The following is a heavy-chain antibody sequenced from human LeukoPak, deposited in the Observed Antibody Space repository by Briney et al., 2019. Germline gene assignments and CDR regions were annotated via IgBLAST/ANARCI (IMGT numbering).Heavy chain of an antibody. CDR1: GYSISSGYY. CDR3: ARQDYYDSSRFDP. J-gene: IGHJ5*02. D-gene: IGHD3-22*01. CDR2: IYHSGNT. V-gene: IGHV4-38-2*01. Sequence: SETLSLTCAVSGYSISSGYYWGWIRQPPGKGLEWIGSIYHSGNTYYNPTLKRRVTISVDTSKNQFSLKLSSVTAADTAVYYCARQDYYDSSRFDPWGQGTLVTVSS.